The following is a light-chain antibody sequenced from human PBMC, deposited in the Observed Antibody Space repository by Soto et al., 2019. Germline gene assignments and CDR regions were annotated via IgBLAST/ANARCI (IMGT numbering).Light chain of an antibody. CDR3: QSYDSSLSGFYV. Sequence: QSVLTQPPSVSGAPGQRVTISCTGSSSNIGAGYDVHWYQQLPGTAPKLLIYGDSNRPSGVPDRFSGSESGPSASLAITGHQAEYEADYYCQSYDSSLSGFYVFGTGTELTVL. CDR2: GDS. CDR1: SSNIGAGYD. V-gene: IGLV1-40*01. J-gene: IGLJ1*01.